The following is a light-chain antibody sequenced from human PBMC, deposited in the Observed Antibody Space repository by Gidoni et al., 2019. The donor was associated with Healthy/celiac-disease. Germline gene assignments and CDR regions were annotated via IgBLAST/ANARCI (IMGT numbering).Light chain of an antibody. CDR1: QSISSL. CDR2: KAS. V-gene: IGKV1-5*03. Sequence: DIQMTQSPSTLSASVGEGVTITCRASQSISSLLAWYQQKPGKAPKLLIYKASSLESGVPSRFSGSGSGTEFTLTISSLQPDDFATYYCQQYNSYPWTFGQXTKVEIK. J-gene: IGKJ1*01. CDR3: QQYNSYPWT.